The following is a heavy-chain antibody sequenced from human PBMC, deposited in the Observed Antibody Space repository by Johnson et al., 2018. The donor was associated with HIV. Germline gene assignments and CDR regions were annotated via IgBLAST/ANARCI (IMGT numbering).Heavy chain of an antibody. Sequence: QVQLVESGGGVVQPGRALRLSCAASGFTFSNSAMHWVRQAPGKGLEWVAVISYDGSNKHFSESVQGRFTVSRDNSKNILYREMNSLRAEDTAVYYCARDFLEGWELLSGSAFDIWGQGTMVTVSS. D-gene: IGHD1-26*01. CDR3: ARDFLEGWELLSGSAFDI. CDR1: GFTFSNSA. CDR2: ISYDGSNK. J-gene: IGHJ3*02. V-gene: IGHV3-30-3*01.